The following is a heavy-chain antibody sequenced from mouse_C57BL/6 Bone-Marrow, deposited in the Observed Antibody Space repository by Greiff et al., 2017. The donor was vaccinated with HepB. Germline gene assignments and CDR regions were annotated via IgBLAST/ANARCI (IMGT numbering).Heavy chain of an antibody. CDR2: IRSKSNNYAT. Sequence: EVNLVESGGGLVQPKGSLKLSCAASGFSFNTYAMNWVRQAPGKGLEWVARIRSKSNNYATYYADSVKDRFTISRDDSESMLYMQMNNLKTEDTAMYYCVRQNYYGSSYEAMDYWGQGTSVTVSS. CDR1: GFSFNTYA. D-gene: IGHD1-1*01. V-gene: IGHV10-1*01. CDR3: VRQNYYGSSYEAMDY. J-gene: IGHJ4*01.